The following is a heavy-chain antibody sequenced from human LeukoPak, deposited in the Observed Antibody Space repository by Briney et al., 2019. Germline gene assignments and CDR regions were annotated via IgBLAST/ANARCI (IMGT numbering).Heavy chain of an antibody. V-gene: IGHV1-46*01. CDR3: ARGHYDILTGYRGGWFDP. D-gene: IGHD3-9*01. J-gene: IGHJ5*02. Sequence: ASVKVSSKASGYTFTGYYMHWVRQAPGQGLEWMGIINPSGGSTSYAQKFQGRVTMTRDTSTSTVYMELSSLRSEDTAVYYCARGHYDILTGYRGGWFDPWGQGTLVTVSS. CDR2: INPSGGST. CDR1: GYTFTGYY.